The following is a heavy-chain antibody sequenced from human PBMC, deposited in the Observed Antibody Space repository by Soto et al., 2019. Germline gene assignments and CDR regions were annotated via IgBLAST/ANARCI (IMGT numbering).Heavy chain of an antibody. CDR3: ALTKGDV. J-gene: IGHJ6*02. D-gene: IGHD1-1*01. Sequence: QLVQSGAEVKKPGASVKVSCKTSGYIFTNHDITWVRQAPGQGLEWMGWISAYDGNTDYAQKVQGRVTMTTDTSTSTAYMELRSLTSDDTAIYYCALTKGDVWGQGTTVTVSS. V-gene: IGHV1-18*01. CDR1: GYIFTNHD. CDR2: ISAYDGNT.